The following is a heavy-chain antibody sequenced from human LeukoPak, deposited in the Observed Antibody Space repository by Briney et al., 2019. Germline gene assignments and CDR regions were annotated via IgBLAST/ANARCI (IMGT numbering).Heavy chain of an antibody. Sequence: SETLSLTCTVSGGSISSYHWSWIRQPPGKGLEWIGYIYYSGSTNYNPSLKSRVTISVDTSKNQFSLKLSSVTAADTAVYYCARDIGAAAPLFDYWGQGTLVTVSS. D-gene: IGHD6-13*01. CDR3: ARDIGAAAPLFDY. J-gene: IGHJ4*02. V-gene: IGHV4-59*01. CDR2: IYYSGST. CDR1: GGSISSYH.